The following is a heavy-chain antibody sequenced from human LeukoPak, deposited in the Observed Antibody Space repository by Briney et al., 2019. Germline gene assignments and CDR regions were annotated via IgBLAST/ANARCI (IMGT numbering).Heavy chain of an antibody. Sequence: GGSLRLSCAASGCTFDDYAMHWVRQAPGKGLEWVSLISGAGGSTYYADSVKGRFTISRDNSKNSLYLQMNSLRTGDTALYYCAKDIADFWSGYPTLAFDIWGQGTMVTVSS. V-gene: IGHV3-43*02. D-gene: IGHD3-3*01. CDR3: AKDIADFWSGYPTLAFDI. CDR2: ISGAGGST. J-gene: IGHJ3*02. CDR1: GCTFDDYA.